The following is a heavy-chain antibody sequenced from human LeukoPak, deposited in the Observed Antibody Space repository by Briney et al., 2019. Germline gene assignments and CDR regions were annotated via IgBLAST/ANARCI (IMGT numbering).Heavy chain of an antibody. CDR1: GGSFSGYY. Sequence: SETLSLTCAVYGGSFSGYYWSWIRQPPGKGLEWIGEINHSGSTNYNPSLKSRVTISVDTSKNQFSLKLSSVTAVDTAVYYCARVGKQWLVLRGWFDPWGQGTLVTVSS. J-gene: IGHJ5*02. D-gene: IGHD6-19*01. CDR2: INHSGST. V-gene: IGHV4-34*01. CDR3: ARVGKQWLVLRGWFDP.